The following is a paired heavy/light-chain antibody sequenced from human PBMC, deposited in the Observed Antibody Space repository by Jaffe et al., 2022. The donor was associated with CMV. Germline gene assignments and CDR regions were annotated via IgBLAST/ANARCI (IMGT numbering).Light chain of an antibody. CDR1: QSVRSN. CDR2: GAS. J-gene: IGKJ4*01. CDR3: QQYNSWPLT. Sequence: EIVMTQSPATLSVSPGERATLSCRASQSVRSNLAWYQQRPGQAPRLLIYGASTRATGISARFSGSGSGTEFTLTISSLQSEDFAVYYCQQYNSWPLTFGGGTKVEIK. V-gene: IGKV3-15*01.
Heavy chain of an antibody. CDR2: IKEDGSDK. D-gene: IGHD6-19*01. V-gene: IGHV3-7*01. CDR1: GFTFSSYW. CDR3: ARDQWRTFDY. Sequence: EVQLVASGGVLVQPGGSLRLSCAASGFTFSSYWMGWVRQAPGKGLEWVANIKEDGSDKYYMDSVKGRFTISRDNAKNSLFLQMNSLRAEDTAVYYCARDQWRTFDYWGQGTLVTVSS. J-gene: IGHJ4*02.